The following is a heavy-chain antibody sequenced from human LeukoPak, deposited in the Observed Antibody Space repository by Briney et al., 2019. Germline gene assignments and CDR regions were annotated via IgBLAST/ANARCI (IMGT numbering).Heavy chain of an antibody. V-gene: IGHV3-7*01. CDR1: GFTFSSYW. CDR2: IKQDASER. Sequence: AGGSLRLSCAASGFTFSSYWMTWVRQAPGKGLEWVANIKQDASERYYVDSVKGRFTISRDNAKNSPYLQMNSLRAEDTAVYYCATPTAGTWHFDYWGQGTLVTVSS. J-gene: IGHJ4*02. D-gene: IGHD1-1*01. CDR3: ATPTAGTWHFDY.